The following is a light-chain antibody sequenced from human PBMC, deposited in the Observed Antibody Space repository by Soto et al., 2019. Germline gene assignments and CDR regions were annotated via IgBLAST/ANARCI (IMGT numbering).Light chain of an antibody. Sequence: EIFFTPAPAPLSFSPGERATLSLRASPSVKTFLVWYQQRPGQAPRLLIYDASHRAAGIPARFSGSGFGTDFTLTISSLEPEDAAVYYCQQRSNWPPITFGQGTRLEIK. J-gene: IGKJ5*01. V-gene: IGKV3-11*01. CDR2: DAS. CDR3: QQRSNWPPIT. CDR1: PSVKTF.